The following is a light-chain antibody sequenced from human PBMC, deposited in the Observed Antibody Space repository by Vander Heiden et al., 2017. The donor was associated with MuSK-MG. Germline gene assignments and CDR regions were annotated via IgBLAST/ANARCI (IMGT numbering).Light chain of an antibody. CDR2: DAS. V-gene: IGKV1-33*01. Sequence: DIHMTHSPSSLSASVGDTVTISCQASLCINIYLNWYQQKPGKAPNVLIYDASIVETGVPSRFSESTSGTDFTFTISILPPEDITTYHCQQDHRLPNSFGQGTRLDIK. J-gene: IGKJ5*01. CDR1: LCINIY. CDR3: QQDHRLPNS.